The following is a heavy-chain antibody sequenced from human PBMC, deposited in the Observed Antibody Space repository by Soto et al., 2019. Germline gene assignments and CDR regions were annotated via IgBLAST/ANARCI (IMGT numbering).Heavy chain of an antibody. CDR3: VRVAGSGGYFDF. CDR1: GFPFSSYA. Sequence: EVQLLESGGGLAQPGGSLRLSCATSGFPFSSYAMAWVRQAPGKGLAWVSGISGRGGSSFYADSVKGRFTISRDNSKSTLYLQMSSLRAEDTAVDYCVRVAGSGGYFDFWGQGILVTVSS. D-gene: IGHD3-10*01. V-gene: IGHV3-23*01. J-gene: IGHJ4*02. CDR2: ISGRGGSS.